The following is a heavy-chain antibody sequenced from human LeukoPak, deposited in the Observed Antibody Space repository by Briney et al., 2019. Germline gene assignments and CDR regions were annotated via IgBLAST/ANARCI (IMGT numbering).Heavy chain of an antibody. Sequence: SETLSLTCTVSGYSISSGYYWGWIRQPPGNGLEWIASIYYSGTTHYNPSHQSRVTMSVDTSKNQFSLKLSSVTAADTAVYYCARVNTQGVPSPWGQGILVTVSS. CDR3: ARVNTQGVPSP. CDR1: GYSISSGYY. J-gene: IGHJ5*02. CDR2: IYYSGTT. D-gene: IGHD2-15*01. V-gene: IGHV4-38-2*02.